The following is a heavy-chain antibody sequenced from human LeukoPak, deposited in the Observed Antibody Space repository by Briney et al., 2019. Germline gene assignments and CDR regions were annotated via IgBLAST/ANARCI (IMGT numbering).Heavy chain of an antibody. CDR1: GFTFSSYW. CDR3: ARGGGLDV. V-gene: IGHV3-7*03. D-gene: IGHD3-16*01. CDR2: IDQVGYEK. Sequence: GGSLRLSCGASGFTFSSYWMSWVRQTPGKGLEWVANIDQVGYEKYYVDSVKGRFTISRDNAKNSLYLQMGNLRAEDTAVYFCARGGGLDVWGQGATVTVSS. J-gene: IGHJ6*02.